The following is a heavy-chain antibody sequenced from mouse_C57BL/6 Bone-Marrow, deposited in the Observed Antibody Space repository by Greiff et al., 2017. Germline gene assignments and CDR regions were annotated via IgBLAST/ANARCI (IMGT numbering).Heavy chain of an antibody. D-gene: IGHD1-1*01. V-gene: IGHV1-69*01. CDR3: ARGIYYGSSYDFFDY. Sequence: VKLQQPGAELVMPGASVKLSCKASGYTFTSYWMHWVKQRPGQGLEWIGEIDPSDSYTNYNQKFKGKSTLTVDKSSSTAYMQLSSLTSEDSAVYYCARGIYYGSSYDFFDYWGQGTTLTVSS. CDR1: GYTFTSYW. CDR2: IDPSDSYT. J-gene: IGHJ2*01.